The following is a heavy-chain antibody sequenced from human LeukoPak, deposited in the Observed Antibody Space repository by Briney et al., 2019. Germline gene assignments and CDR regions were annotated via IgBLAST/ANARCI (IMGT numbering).Heavy chain of an antibody. J-gene: IGHJ4*02. CDR2: ISYDGSNK. D-gene: IGHD5-12*01. CDR1: GFTFSSYG. V-gene: IGHV3-30*18. Sequence: GGSLRLSCAASGFTFSSYGMHWVRQAPGKGLEWVAVISYDGSNKYYADSVKGRFTISRDNSKNTLYLQMNSLRAEDTAVYYCAKDILAAYDPDDYWGQGTLVTVSS. CDR3: AKDILAAYDPDDY.